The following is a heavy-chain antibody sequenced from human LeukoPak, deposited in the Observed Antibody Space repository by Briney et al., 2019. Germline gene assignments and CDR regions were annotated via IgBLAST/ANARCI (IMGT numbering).Heavy chain of an antibody. D-gene: IGHD2-15*01. Sequence: SETLSLTCTVSGGSVSSSSYYWGWIRQPPGKGLEWIGSIYYGGIFNGGSAYYNPSLKSRVTISVDTSKNQFSLKLSSVTAADTAVYYCAKTLGYCSGGNCYHYFDYWGQGTLVTVSS. J-gene: IGHJ4*02. CDR3: AKTLGYCSGGNCYHYFDY. CDR2: IYYGGIFNGGSA. CDR1: GGSVSSSSYY. V-gene: IGHV4-39*01.